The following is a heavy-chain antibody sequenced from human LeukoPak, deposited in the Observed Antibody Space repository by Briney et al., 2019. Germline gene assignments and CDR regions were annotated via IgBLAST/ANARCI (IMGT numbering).Heavy chain of an antibody. Sequence: PGGSLRLSCAASGFTFSSYGMHWVRQAPGKGLEWVAVISYDGSNKYYADSVKGRFTISGDNSKNTLYLQMNSLRAEDTAVYYCAKVGDSFDYWGQGTLVTVSS. V-gene: IGHV3-30*18. J-gene: IGHJ4*02. D-gene: IGHD3-16*01. CDR3: AKVGDSFDY. CDR2: ISYDGSNK. CDR1: GFTFSSYG.